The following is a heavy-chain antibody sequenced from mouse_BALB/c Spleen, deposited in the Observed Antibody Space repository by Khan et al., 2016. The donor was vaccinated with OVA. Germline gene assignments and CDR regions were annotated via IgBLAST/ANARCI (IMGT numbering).Heavy chain of an antibody. CDR1: GYTFSSYW. CDR3: ARGNYYGSSSWFGY. V-gene: IGHV1-9*01. Sequence: QMQLEESGAELMKPGASVKISCEATGYTFSSYWIEWVKQRPGHGLEWIGEILPGSGSNNYNEKFKGKATFTADTSSNTAYMQLSSLTSEDSAVYYCARGNYYGSSSWFGYWGQGTLVTVS. CDR2: ILPGSGSN. D-gene: IGHD1-1*01. J-gene: IGHJ3*01.